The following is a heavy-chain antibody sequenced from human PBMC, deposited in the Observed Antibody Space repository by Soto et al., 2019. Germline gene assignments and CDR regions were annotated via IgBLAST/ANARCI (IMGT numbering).Heavy chain of an antibody. D-gene: IGHD6-13*01. CDR1: GFTFSSYE. CDR2: ISSSGSTI. Sequence: GGSLRLSCAVSGFTFSSYEMNWVRQAPGKGLEWVSYISSSGSTIYYADSVKGRFTISRDNAKNSLYLQMNSLRAEDTAVYYCAREGGSSSWPNYYYYYGMDVWGQGTTVTVSS. V-gene: IGHV3-48*03. J-gene: IGHJ6*02. CDR3: AREGGSSSWPNYYYYYGMDV.